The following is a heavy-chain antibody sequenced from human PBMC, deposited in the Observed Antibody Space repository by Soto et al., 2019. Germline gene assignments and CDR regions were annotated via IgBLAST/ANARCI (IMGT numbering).Heavy chain of an antibody. CDR3: ARGTPYSSGWYYYYGMDV. D-gene: IGHD6-19*01. CDR2: IIPIFGTA. J-gene: IGHJ6*02. V-gene: IGHV1-69*13. CDR1: GGTFSSYA. Sequence: ASVKVSCKASGGTFSSYAISWVRQAPGQGLERMGGIIPIFGTANYAQKFQGRVTITADESTSTAYMELSSLRSEDTAVYYCARGTPYSSGWYYYYGMDVWGQGTTVTVSS.